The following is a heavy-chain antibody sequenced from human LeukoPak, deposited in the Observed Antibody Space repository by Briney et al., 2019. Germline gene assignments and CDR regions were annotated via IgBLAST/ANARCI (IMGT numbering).Heavy chain of an antibody. Sequence: GGSLRLSCVASGFTFRIYAMNWVRQVPGKGLEWVSTISVSSFGKHYVDSVNGRFAISRDDSKNTLYLQMDSLRPEDTAIYYCAKDLDSTGKWDFWFNPWGQGTLVTVSS. CDR3: AKDLDSTGKWDFWFNP. D-gene: IGHD2-8*02. CDR2: ISVSSFGK. J-gene: IGHJ5*02. CDR1: GFTFRIYA. V-gene: IGHV3-23*01.